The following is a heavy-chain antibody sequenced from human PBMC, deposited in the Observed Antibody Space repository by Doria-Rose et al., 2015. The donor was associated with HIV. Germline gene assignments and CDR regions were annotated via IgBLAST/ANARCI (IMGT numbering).Heavy chain of an antibody. D-gene: IGHD6-13*01. CDR2: SYSDDER. J-gene: IGHJ4*02. CDR1: GVSLSSPGMG. CDR3: ARIKSSRWYHKYYFDF. Sequence: QVQLVQSGPVLVKPTETLTLTCTVSGVSLSSPGMGVRWIRQPPGKALEWLANSYSDDERSYNASLKSRLTISSGTSKSQVVLAMTDMDPVDTATYYCARIKSSRWYHKYYFDFWGQGTLVIVSA. V-gene: IGHV2-26*01.